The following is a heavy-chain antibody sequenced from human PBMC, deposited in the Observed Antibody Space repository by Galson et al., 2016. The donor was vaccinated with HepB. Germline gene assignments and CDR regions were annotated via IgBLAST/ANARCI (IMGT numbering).Heavy chain of an antibody. CDR1: GFSVSSHY. D-gene: IGHD2-2*01. CDR2: IYLDGNT. J-gene: IGHJ3*01. V-gene: IGHV3-53*01. CDR3: ARDWGHVYAGGALDL. Sequence: SLRLSCAASGFSVSSHYMTWVRQAPGKGLEWVSVIYLDGNTYYAGSAKGRFTISRDDSKNTFSLQMNGLRVEDTALYYCARDWGHVYAGGALDLWGQGTMVIVS.